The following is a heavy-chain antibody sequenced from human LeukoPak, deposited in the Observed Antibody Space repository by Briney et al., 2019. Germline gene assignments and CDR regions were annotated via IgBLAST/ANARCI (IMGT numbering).Heavy chain of an antibody. CDR3: AKSGLYSSSPTDY. D-gene: IGHD6-13*01. J-gene: IGHJ4*02. CDR2: ISGSSGST. CDR1: GFTFSSYG. Sequence: PGGSLRLSCAASGFTFSSYGMGWVRQAPGKGLEWVSAISGSSGSTYYADSVKGRFTISRDNSKNTQYLQMNSLRAEDTAVYYCAKSGLYSSSPTDYWGQGTLVTVSS. V-gene: IGHV3-23*01.